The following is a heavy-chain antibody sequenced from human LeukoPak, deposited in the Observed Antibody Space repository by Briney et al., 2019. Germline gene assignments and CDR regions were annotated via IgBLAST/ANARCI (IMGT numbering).Heavy chain of an antibody. CDR3: ARTAYNYDTPLNY. Sequence: PGGSLRLSCAASGFTFSSYALSWVRQAPGKGLEWVSGITDSGTGTYYADSVKGRYTISRDNSKNTVYLQMSSLKAEDTAVYYYARTAYNYDTPLNYWGQGTLVTVSS. CDR1: GFTFSSYA. J-gene: IGHJ4*02. CDR2: ITDSGTGT. V-gene: IGHV3-23*01. D-gene: IGHD3-22*01.